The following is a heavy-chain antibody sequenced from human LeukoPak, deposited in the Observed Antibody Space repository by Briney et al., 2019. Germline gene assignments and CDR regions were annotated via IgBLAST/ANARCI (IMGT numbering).Heavy chain of an antibody. CDR2: ISAYNGNT. V-gene: IGHV1-18*01. Sequence: ASVKVSCKASGYTFTSYGISWVRQAPGQGLEWMGWISAYNGNTNYAQKLQGRVTMTTDTSTSTAYMELRSLRSDDTAVYYCARDPQIWFGGLPWFDPWGQGTLVTVSS. CDR1: GYTFTSYG. CDR3: ARDPQIWFGGLPWFDP. J-gene: IGHJ5*02. D-gene: IGHD3-10*01.